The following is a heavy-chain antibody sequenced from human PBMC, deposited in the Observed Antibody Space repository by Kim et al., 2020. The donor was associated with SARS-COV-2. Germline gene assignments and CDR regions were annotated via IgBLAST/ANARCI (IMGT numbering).Heavy chain of an antibody. CDR2: IYPADSDT. CDR1: GYTFTTYW. Sequence: GESLKISCRGSGYTFTTYWIGWVRQMPGKGLEWMGIIYPADSDTRYNPAFQGQVTISADKSISTAYLQWSSLRASDTAMYFCARRGDGLDVWGQGTTVTVSS. CDR3: ARRGDGLDV. J-gene: IGHJ6*02. V-gene: IGHV5-51*01.